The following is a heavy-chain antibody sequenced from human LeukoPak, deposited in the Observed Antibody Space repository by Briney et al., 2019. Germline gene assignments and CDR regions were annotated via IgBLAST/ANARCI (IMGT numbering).Heavy chain of an antibody. J-gene: IGHJ5*02. V-gene: IGHV4-39*07. D-gene: IGHD3-10*01. CDR2: ISSGGST. CDR1: GGSIDSTIYY. CDR3: ARDYYGSGGQNWFDP. Sequence: SETLSLTCTVSGGSIDSTIYYWGWIRQPPGKGLEWIASISSGGSTYYNPSLKSPVTMSVDTSKNQFSLKLSSVTAADTAVYYCARDYYGSGGQNWFDPWGQGTLVTVSS.